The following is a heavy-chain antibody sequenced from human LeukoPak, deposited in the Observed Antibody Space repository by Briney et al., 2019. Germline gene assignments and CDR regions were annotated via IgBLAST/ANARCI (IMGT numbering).Heavy chain of an antibody. CDR3: ASLGLSLTPLDY. CDR1: GFTFSSYG. CDR2: IRYDGSNK. D-gene: IGHD3-16*02. Sequence: GGSLRPSCAASGFTFSSYGMHWVRQAPGKGLEWVAFIRYDGSNKYYADSVKGRFTISRDNSKNTLYLQMNSLRAEDTAVYYCASLGLSLTPLDYWGQGTLVTVSS. V-gene: IGHV3-30*02. J-gene: IGHJ4*02.